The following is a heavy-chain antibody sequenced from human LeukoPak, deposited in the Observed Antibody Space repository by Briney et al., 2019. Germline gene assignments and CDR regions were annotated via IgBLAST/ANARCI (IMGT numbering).Heavy chain of an antibody. D-gene: IGHD6-19*01. J-gene: IGHJ4*02. V-gene: IGHV3-9*01. CDR3: AKVRGTYSSGYFFDY. CDR1: GFTFDNYA. Sequence: GGSLKLSCAASGFTFDNYAMHWVRQAPGKGLEWLSIISWNSGYIGYADSVKGRFTISRDNAKKSLDLQMNSLRAEDTAFYYCAKVRGTYSSGYFFDYWGQGTLVTVSS. CDR2: ISWNSGYI.